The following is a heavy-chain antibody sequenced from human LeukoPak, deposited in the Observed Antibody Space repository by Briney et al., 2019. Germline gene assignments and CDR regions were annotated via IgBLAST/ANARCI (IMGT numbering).Heavy chain of an antibody. CDR3: ASNRRGSYYDAFDI. V-gene: IGHV4-61*02. D-gene: IGHD1-26*01. J-gene: IGHJ3*02. Sequence: KTSETLSLTCTVSGGSISSGSYYWSWIRQPAGKGLEWIGRIYTSGSTNYNPSLKSRVTISVDTSKNQFSLKLSSVTAADTAIYYCASNRRGSYYDAFDIWGQGTMVTVSS. CDR2: IYTSGST. CDR1: GGSISSGSYY.